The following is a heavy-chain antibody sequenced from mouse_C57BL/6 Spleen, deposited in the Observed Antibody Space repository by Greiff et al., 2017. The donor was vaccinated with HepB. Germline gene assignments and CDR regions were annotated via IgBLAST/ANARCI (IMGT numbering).Heavy chain of an antibody. CDR1: GYTFTSYW. D-gene: IGHD2-3*01. CDR3: ARGHDGYYYAMDY. Sequence: QVQLQQPGAELVKPGASVKMSCKASGYTFTSYWITWVKQRPGQGLEWIGDNYPGSGSTNYNEKFKSKAKLTVDTSSSTAYMQLSSLTSEDSAVYYCARGHDGYYYAMDYWGQGTSVTVSS. CDR2: NYPGSGST. V-gene: IGHV1-55*01. J-gene: IGHJ4*01.